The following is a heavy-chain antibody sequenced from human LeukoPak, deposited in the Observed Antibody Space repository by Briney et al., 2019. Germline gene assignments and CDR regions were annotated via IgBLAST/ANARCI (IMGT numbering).Heavy chain of an antibody. CDR3: ARQAGVT. V-gene: IGHV3-7*01. D-gene: IGHD6-19*01. J-gene: IGHJ5*02. CDR1: GFSINNDW. Sequence: PGGSLTLSCAVSGFSINNDWMTWYRQAPGKGLECVAHIKGDASEKYYLDSVKGRFTISRDNAKNSLYLQMNSLRAEDTAVYYCARQAGVTWGQGTLVTVSS. CDR2: IKGDASEK.